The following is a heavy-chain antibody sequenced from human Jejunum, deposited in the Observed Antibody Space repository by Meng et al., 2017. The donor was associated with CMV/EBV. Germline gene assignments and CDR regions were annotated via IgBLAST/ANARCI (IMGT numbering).Heavy chain of an antibody. D-gene: IGHD3-10*01. CDR1: GHQ. CDR3: ARGTYYYGSGSNYGPPDD. J-gene: IGHJ4*02. Sequence: GHQCRWVRRALGHGLAWMGWIHPNRGGTNYAQRFQAGVTMTRDTSINTVYMELSSLTSDATAVYYCARGTYYYGSGSNYGPPDDWGQGTLVTVSS. CDR2: IHPNRGGT. V-gene: IGHV1-2*02.